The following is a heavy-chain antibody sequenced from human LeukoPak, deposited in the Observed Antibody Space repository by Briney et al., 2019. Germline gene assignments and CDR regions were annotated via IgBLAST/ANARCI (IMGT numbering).Heavy chain of an antibody. CDR1: GFTFSRYW. D-gene: IGHD2-15*01. CDR2: IKEDGSEK. Sequence: PGGSLRLSCAASGFTFSRYWMTWVRQAPGKGLEWVANIKEDGSEKYYVDSVKGRFTISRDNAKNSLYLQMNSPRAEDTAVYYCARADFSGKIFDYWGQGTLVTVSS. V-gene: IGHV3-7*01. J-gene: IGHJ4*02. CDR3: ARADFSGKIFDY.